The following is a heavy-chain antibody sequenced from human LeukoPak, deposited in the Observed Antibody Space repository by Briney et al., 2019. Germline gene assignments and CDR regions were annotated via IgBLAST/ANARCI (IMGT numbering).Heavy chain of an antibody. CDR3: ARVAMGYDILTGRGAFDI. D-gene: IGHD3-9*01. V-gene: IGHV1-69*13. CDR2: IIPIFGTA. Sequence: SVKVSCKASGYTFTCFDINWVRQAPRQGLEWMGGIIPIFGTANYAQKFQGRVTITADESTSTAYMELSSLRSEDTAVYYCARVAMGYDILTGRGAFDIWGQGTMVTVSS. CDR1: GYTFTCFD. J-gene: IGHJ3*02.